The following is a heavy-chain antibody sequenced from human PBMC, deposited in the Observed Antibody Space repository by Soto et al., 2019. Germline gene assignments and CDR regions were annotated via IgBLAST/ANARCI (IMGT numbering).Heavy chain of an antibody. CDR3: ARVTSSNWPYYYYYYNMDV. J-gene: IGHJ6*02. CDR1: GYSFTTYW. Sequence: PGESLKISCKTSGYSFTTYWIGWVRQMPGKGLEWMGIIYPGDSDTRYSPSFQGQVTISADKSTSTAYLQWSSLKASDTAMYYCARVTSSNWPYYYYYYNMDVWGQGTTVTV. D-gene: IGHD6-13*01. CDR2: IYPGDSDT. V-gene: IGHV5-51*01.